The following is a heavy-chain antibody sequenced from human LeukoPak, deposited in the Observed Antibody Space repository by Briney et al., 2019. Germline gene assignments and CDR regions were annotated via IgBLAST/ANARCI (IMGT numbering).Heavy chain of an antibody. CDR3: ARAALMTTPTTDLYYFDY. CDR1: GGSISIYH. D-gene: IGHD3-16*01. Sequence: SETLSLTCTVSGGSISIYHWSWIRQAAGKGLEWIGRNYTGGSTKYNPSLKSRVTMSVDTSKNQISLKLSSVTAADTAVYYCARAALMTTPTTDLYYFDYWGQGTLVTVSS. V-gene: IGHV4-4*07. CDR2: NYTGGST. J-gene: IGHJ4*02.